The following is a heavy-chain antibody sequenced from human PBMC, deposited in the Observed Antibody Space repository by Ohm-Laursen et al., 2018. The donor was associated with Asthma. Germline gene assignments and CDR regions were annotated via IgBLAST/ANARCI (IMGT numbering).Heavy chain of an antibody. CDR2: IYYSGLT. CDR1: GGSISSGGYY. V-gene: IGHV4-31*03. Sequence: SETPSLTCTVSGGSISSGGYYWSWIRQHPGKGLEWIGYIYYSGLTYSNPSLRSRVIISVDTSKNQFSLNLTSVTAADTAVYYCARGAFYYESTGYYFFDHWGQGALVTVSS. CDR3: ARGAFYYESTGYYFFDH. J-gene: IGHJ4*02. D-gene: IGHD3-22*01.